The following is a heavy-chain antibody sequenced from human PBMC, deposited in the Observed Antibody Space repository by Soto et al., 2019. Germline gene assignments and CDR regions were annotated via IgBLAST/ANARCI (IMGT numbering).Heavy chain of an antibody. D-gene: IGHD1-26*01. Sequence: ASVTVSCRTSGYTLTSYYMHWVRQAPGQGLEWMGIINPSGGSTSYAQKFQGRVTMTRDTSTSTVYMEVSSLRSEDTAVYYCARDGVGATGDYWGQGTQVTVSS. V-gene: IGHV1-46*01. CDR3: ARDGVGATGDY. CDR1: GYTLTSYY. CDR2: INPSGGST. J-gene: IGHJ4*02.